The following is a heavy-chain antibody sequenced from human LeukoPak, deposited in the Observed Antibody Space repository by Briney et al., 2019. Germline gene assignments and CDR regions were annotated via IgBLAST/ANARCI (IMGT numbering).Heavy chain of an antibody. CDR2: ISAYNGNT. J-gene: IGHJ6*03. CDR3: ARAWWYSSSWYVSYYYMDV. Sequence: ASVKVSCKASGYTFTSYGISWVRQAPGQGLEWVGWISAYNGNTNYAQKLQGRVTMTTDTSKSTAYMELRSLRSDDTAVYYCARAWWYSSSWYVSYYYMDVWGKGTTVTVSS. D-gene: IGHD6-13*01. CDR1: GYTFTSYG. V-gene: IGHV1-18*01.